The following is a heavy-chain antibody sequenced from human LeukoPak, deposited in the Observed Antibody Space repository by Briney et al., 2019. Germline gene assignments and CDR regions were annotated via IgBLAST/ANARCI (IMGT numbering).Heavy chain of an antibody. V-gene: IGHV3-7*01. CDR3: ARERNVYDSSGYYFDY. CDR2: IKQDGSEK. Sequence: GGSLRLSCAASGFTFSSYWMSWVRQAPGKGLEWVAKIKQDGSEKYYVDSVKGRFTISRDNAKNSLYLQMNSLRAEDTAVYYCARERNVYDSSGYYFDYWGQGTLVTVSS. J-gene: IGHJ4*02. D-gene: IGHD3-22*01. CDR1: GFTFSSYW.